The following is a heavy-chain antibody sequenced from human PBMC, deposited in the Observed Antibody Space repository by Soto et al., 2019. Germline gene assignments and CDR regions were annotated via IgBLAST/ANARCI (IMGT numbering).Heavy chain of an antibody. Sequence: SETLSLTCTVSGGSISSYYWSWIRQPAGKGLEWIGRIYTSGSTNYTPSLKSRVTMSVDTSKNQFSLKLSSVTAADTAVYYCARPLLNCGGDCYAFDIWGQGTMVTVSS. V-gene: IGHV4-4*07. CDR1: GGSISSYY. J-gene: IGHJ3*02. D-gene: IGHD2-21*02. CDR3: ARPLLNCGGDCYAFDI. CDR2: IYTSGST.